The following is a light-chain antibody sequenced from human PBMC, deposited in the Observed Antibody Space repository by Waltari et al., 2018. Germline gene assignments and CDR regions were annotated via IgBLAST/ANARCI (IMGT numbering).Light chain of an antibody. V-gene: IGKV3-15*01. J-gene: IGKJ1*01. CDR1: QSVSNN. Sequence: EIVIMQSPATLSVSPGERATLSCRASQSVSNNLAWYQQKPGQAPRLLIYGASTRATGIPARFSGSGSGTEFTLTITSMQSEDFAIYYCQQYNSWPPWTFGQGTRVEIK. CDR2: GAS. CDR3: QQYNSWPPWT.